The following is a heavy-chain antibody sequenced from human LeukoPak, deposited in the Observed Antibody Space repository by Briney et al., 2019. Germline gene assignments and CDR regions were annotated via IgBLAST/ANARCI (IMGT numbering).Heavy chain of an antibody. D-gene: IGHD6-6*01. CDR1: GFTFSNYW. CDR2: LSTDGNNT. CDR3: IREYSSSSGRAFDI. J-gene: IGHJ3*02. Sequence: GGSLRLSCAASGFTFSNYWMHWVRQAPGKGPVWVSRLSTDGNNTNYADSVKGRFTISRDNAKNTLYLQMNSLRAEDTAVYYCIREYSSSSGRAFDIWGQGTMVTVSS. V-gene: IGHV3-74*01.